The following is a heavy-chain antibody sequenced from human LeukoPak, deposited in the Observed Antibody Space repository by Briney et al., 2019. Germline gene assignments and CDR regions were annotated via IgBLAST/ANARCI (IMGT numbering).Heavy chain of an antibody. CDR1: GGSFSGYY. CDR2: INHSGST. V-gene: IGHV4-34*01. D-gene: IGHD3-3*01. CDR3: ARGGRTLWKYNWFDP. J-gene: IGHJ5*02. Sequence: PSETLSLTCAVYGGSFSGYYWSWLRQPPGKGLEWIGEINHSGSTNYNPSLKSRVTISVDTSKNQFSLKLSSVTAADTAVYYCARGGRTLWKYNWFDPWSQGTLVTVSS.